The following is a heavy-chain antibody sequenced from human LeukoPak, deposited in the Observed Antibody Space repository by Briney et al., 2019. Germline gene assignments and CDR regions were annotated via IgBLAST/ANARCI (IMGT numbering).Heavy chain of an antibody. V-gene: IGHV5-10-1*01. D-gene: IGHD3-10*01. Sequence: GASLQISCKGSGCSFTSYWISWVRQLPGKGLEWMGRIDPSDSYTNYSPSFQGHVTISADKSISTAYLQWSSLKASDTAMYYCARAPFRGVSPWGQGTLVTVSS. CDR3: ARAPFRGVSP. CDR2: IDPSDSYT. CDR1: GCSFTSYW. J-gene: IGHJ5*02.